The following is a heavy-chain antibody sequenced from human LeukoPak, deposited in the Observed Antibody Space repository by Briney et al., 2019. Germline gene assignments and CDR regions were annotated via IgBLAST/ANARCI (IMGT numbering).Heavy chain of an antibody. D-gene: IGHD3-22*01. CDR3: ARDYYDSSGYHYFDY. V-gene: IGHV3-23*01. CDR2: ISGSGGT. Sequence: GGSLRLSCAASGFTFSSYAMTWVRQAPGKGLEWVSAISGSGGTYYADSVKGRFTISRDNSKNSLYLQMNSLRAEDTAVYYCARDYYDSSGYHYFDYWGQGTLVTVSS. CDR1: GFTFSSYA. J-gene: IGHJ4*02.